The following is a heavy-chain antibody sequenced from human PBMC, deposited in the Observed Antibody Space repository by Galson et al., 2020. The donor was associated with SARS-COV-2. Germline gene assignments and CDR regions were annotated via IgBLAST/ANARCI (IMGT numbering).Heavy chain of an antibody. CDR3: ARDPPSLSSTELAYCGGDCYLGGMDV. CDR1: GFTFSSYG. V-gene: IGHV3-33*01. Sequence: GGSLRLSCAASGFTFSSYGMHWVRQAPGKGLEWVAVIWYDGSNKYYADSVKGRFTISRDNSKNTLYLQMNSLRAEDTAVYYCARDPPSLSSTELAYCGGDCYLGGMDVWGQGTTVTVSS. CDR2: IWYDGSNK. D-gene: IGHD2-21*02. J-gene: IGHJ6*02.